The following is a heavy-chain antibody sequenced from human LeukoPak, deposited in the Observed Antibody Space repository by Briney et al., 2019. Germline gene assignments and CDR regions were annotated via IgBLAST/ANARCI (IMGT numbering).Heavy chain of an antibody. CDR1: GYTFTRYG. CDR3: ARGAVPMIVVGIEFDY. Sequence: ASVKVSCKASGYTFTRYGISWVRQAPGQGLEWMGWISAYNGNTNYAQKLQGRVTMTTDTSTSTAYMELRSLRSDDTAVYYCARGAVPMIVVGIEFDYWGQGTLVTVSS. D-gene: IGHD3-22*01. V-gene: IGHV1-18*01. J-gene: IGHJ4*02. CDR2: ISAYNGNT.